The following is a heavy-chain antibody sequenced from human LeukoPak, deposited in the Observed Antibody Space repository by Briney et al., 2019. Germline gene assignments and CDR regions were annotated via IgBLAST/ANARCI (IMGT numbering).Heavy chain of an antibody. CDR2: ISYDGSNK. D-gene: IGHD3-22*01. J-gene: IGHJ6*02. V-gene: IGHV3-30-3*01. CDR1: GYTLTELS. Sequence: SCKVSGYTLTELSMHWVRQAPGKGLEWVAVISYDGSNKYYADSVKGRFTISRDNSKNTLYLQMNSLRAEDTAVYYCAGLYYYDSSGYGSYGMDVWGQGTTVTVSS. CDR3: AGLYYYDSSGYGSYGMDV.